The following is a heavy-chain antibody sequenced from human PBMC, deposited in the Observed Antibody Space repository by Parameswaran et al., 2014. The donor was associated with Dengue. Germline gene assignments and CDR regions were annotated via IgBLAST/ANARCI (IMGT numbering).Heavy chain of an antibody. CDR2: INPGDGRA. J-gene: IGHJ4*02. Sequence: CVRQAPGQGLEWMGIINPGDGRARYAQKFQGRVTATRDTSTSTVCMELSSLRSEDTAVYYCARDGLYFDLLTGYSRSYYFDYWGQGTLVTVSS. V-gene: IGHV1-46*01. CDR3: ARDGLYFDLLTGYSRSYYFDY. D-gene: IGHD3-9*01.